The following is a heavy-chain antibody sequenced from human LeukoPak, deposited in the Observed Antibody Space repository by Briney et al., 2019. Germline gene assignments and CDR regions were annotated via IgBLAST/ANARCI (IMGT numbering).Heavy chain of an antibody. D-gene: IGHD3-10*01. Sequence: SETLSLTCTVSGGSISSYYWSWIRQPPGKGLEWIGYIYYSGSTNYNPSLKSRVTISVDTSKNQFSLKLSSVTAADTAVYYCARLGGYYYGMDVWGQGTTVTVSS. V-gene: IGHV4-59*08. CDR3: ARLGGYYYGMDV. J-gene: IGHJ6*02. CDR1: GGSISSYY. CDR2: IYYSGST.